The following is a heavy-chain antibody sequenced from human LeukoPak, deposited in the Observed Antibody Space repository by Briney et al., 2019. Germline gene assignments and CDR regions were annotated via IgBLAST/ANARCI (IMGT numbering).Heavy chain of an antibody. J-gene: IGHJ4*02. Sequence: ASVKVSYKASGYTFTSYYMHWVRQAPGQGLEWMGIINPSGGSTSYAQKFQGRVTMTGDISTSTVYMELSSLRSEDTAVYYCARGSCSGGSCYSDSPPFDYWGQGTLVTVSS. CDR1: GYTFTSYY. CDR2: INPSGGST. V-gene: IGHV1-46*01. CDR3: ARGSCSGGSCYSDSPPFDY. D-gene: IGHD2-15*01.